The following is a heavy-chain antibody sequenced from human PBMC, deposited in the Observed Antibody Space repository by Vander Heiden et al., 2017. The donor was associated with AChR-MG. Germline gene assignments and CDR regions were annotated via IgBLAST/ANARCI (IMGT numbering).Heavy chain of an antibody. V-gene: IGHV4-39*01. CDR3: ASTHIAAAGYDAVDI. CDR1: GGSISSSSYY. D-gene: IGHD6-13*01. J-gene: IGHJ3*02. Sequence: QLQLPESGPGLVKPSETLSLTCTVSGGSISSSSYYWGWIRQPPGKGLEWIGSIDYSGSTYYNPSLKSRVTISVDTSKNQFSLKLSSVTAADTAVYYCASTHIAAAGYDAVDIWGQGTMVNVSS. CDR2: IDYSGST.